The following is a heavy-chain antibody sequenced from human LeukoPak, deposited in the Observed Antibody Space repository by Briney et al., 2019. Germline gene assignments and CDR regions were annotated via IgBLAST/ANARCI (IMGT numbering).Heavy chain of an antibody. J-gene: IGHJ4*02. D-gene: IGHD6-19*01. CDR3: ARDSENSSGFDFDY. CDR2: IYYSGST. V-gene: IGHV4-59*01. CDR1: GGSISSYY. Sequence: SETLSLTCTVSGGSISSYYWSWIRQPPGKGLEWLVYIYYSGSTNYNPSLKSRFAVSVDTSKNQFSLNLTSVTAADTAVYYCARDSENSSGFDFDYWGQGTLVTVSS.